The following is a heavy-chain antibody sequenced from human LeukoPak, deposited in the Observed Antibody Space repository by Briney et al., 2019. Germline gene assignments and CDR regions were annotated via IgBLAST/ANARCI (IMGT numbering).Heavy chain of an antibody. Sequence: GESLKISCKGSGYSFTSYWIGWVRQMPGKGLEWMGIIYPGDSDTSYSPSFQGQVTISADKSISTAYLQWTSLKASDTAMYYCARLGRIAAPTPDYWGQGTLVTVSS. D-gene: IGHD6-6*01. CDR2: IYPGDSDT. CDR3: ARLGRIAAPTPDY. J-gene: IGHJ4*02. V-gene: IGHV5-51*01. CDR1: GYSFTSYW.